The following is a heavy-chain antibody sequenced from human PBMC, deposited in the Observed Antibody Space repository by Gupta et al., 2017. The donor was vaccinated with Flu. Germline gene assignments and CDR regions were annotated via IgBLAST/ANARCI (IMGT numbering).Heavy chain of an antibody. Sequence: QVQLVESGGGVVQPGRSLRLSCAASGFTFSSYGMHWVRQAPGKGLEWVAVISYDGSNKYYADSVKGRFTISRDNSKNTLYLQMNSLRAEDTAVYYCAKGRPTTVVTDLDYWGQGTLVTVSS. CDR3: AKGRPTTVVTDLDY. J-gene: IGHJ4*02. D-gene: IGHD4-23*01. CDR1: GFTFSSYG. CDR2: ISYDGSNK. V-gene: IGHV3-30*18.